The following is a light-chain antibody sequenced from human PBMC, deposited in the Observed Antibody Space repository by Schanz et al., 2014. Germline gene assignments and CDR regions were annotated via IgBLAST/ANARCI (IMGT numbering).Light chain of an antibody. Sequence: EIVLTQSPGTLSLSPGEKATLSCRASQSVSSSYLAWYQQKPGQAPRLLIYGASSRATGIPDRFSGSGSGTDFTLTISRLEPEDFAVYYCQQRSSSLTFGGGTKVEIK. J-gene: IGKJ4*01. CDR1: QSVSSSY. CDR3: QQRSSSLT. V-gene: IGKV3D-20*02. CDR2: GAS.